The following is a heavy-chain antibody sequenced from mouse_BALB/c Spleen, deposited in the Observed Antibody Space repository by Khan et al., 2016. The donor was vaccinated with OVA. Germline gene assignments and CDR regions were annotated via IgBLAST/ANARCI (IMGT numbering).Heavy chain of an antibody. CDR1: GYTFTDFA. D-gene: IGHD1-3*01. V-gene: IGHV1S137*01. CDR2: ISPGYGDA. CDR3: ARESGAYRFAY. Sequence: QMQLEQSGTELVRPGASVKISCKGSGYTFTDFAMHWVKQRHGQGLEWIGWISPGYGDATYNQKFKDKATLTVDKSSSTAYMELASLTSEDSAISKCARESGAYRFAYWGQGTLVTVSA. J-gene: IGHJ3*01.